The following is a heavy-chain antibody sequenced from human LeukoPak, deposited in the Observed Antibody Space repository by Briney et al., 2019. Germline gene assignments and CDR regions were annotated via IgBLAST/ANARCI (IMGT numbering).Heavy chain of an antibody. Sequence: AASVKVSCKASGYTFISHGITWARQAPGQGLEWMGWISSYNGNTKYAQKFQGRVTMATDTSTSTAYMELRSLKSDDTAVYYCARGWELNDWGQGTLVTVSS. CDR1: GYTFISHG. V-gene: IGHV1-18*01. D-gene: IGHD1-26*01. CDR3: ARGWELND. CDR2: ISSYNGNT. J-gene: IGHJ4*02.